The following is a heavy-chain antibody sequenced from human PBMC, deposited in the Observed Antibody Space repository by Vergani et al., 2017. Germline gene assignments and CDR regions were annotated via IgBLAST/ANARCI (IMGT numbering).Heavy chain of an antibody. V-gene: IGHV7-4-1*02. CDR2: INTNTGNP. Sequence: QVQLVQSGSELKKPGASVKVSCKASGYTFTSYAMNWVRQAPGQGLEWMGWINTNTGNPTYAQGFTGRCVFSLDTAVSTAYLQISSLKAEDTAVYDCARDGTQGDSGYDSHGGFDPWGQGTLVTVSS. CDR1: GYTFTSYA. J-gene: IGHJ5*02. CDR3: ARDGTQGDSGYDSHGGFDP. D-gene: IGHD5-12*01.